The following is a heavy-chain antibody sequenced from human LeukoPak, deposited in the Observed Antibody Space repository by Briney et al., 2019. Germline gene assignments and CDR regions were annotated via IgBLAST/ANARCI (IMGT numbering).Heavy chain of an antibody. CDR3: ARTHDSSGYYHYYYYMDA. V-gene: IGHV1-2*02. D-gene: IGHD3-22*01. J-gene: IGHJ6*03. CDR1: GYTFTGYY. CDR2: INPNSGGT. Sequence: GASVKVSCKASGYTFTGYYMHWVRQAPGQGLEWMGWINPNSGGTNYAQKFQGRVTMTRDTSISTAYMELSRLRSDDTAVYYCARTHDSSGYYHYYYYMDAWGKGTTVTVSS.